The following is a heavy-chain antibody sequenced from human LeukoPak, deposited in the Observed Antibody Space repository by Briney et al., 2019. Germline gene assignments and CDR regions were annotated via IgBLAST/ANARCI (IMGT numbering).Heavy chain of an antibody. CDR3: ARVGYSSSVEYYFDY. Sequence: ASVMVSCKASGGTFSSYAISWVRQAPGQGLEWMGGIIPIFGTANYAQKFQGRVTITTDESTSTAYMELSSLRSEDTAVYYCARVGYSSSVEYYFDYWGQGTLVTVSS. J-gene: IGHJ4*02. CDR2: IIPIFGTA. V-gene: IGHV1-69*05. CDR1: GGTFSSYA. D-gene: IGHD6-13*01.